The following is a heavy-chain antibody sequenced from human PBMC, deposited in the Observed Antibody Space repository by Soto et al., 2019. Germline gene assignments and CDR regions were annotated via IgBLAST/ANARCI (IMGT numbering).Heavy chain of an antibody. CDR1: GGTFSSYT. J-gene: IGHJ5*02. Sequence: ASVKVSCKASGGTFSSYTISWVRQAPGQGLEWMGRIIPILGIANYAQKFQGRVTITADKSTSTAYMELSSLRSEDTAVYYCARDEKYDGSGSYSRRFDPWGKGTLVTVSS. CDR3: ARDEKYDGSGSYSRRFDP. V-gene: IGHV1-69*04. D-gene: IGHD3-10*01. CDR2: IIPILGIA.